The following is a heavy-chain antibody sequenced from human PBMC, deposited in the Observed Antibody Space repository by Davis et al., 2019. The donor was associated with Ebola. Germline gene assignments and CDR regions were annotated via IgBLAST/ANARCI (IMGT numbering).Heavy chain of an antibody. CDR3: ARLSAAGYYYYYYGMDV. Sequence: GESLKISCKGSGNSFTSHWIGWVRQMPGKGLDWMGIIYTGDSDTRYSPSFQGQVTISADKSISTAYLQWSSLKASDTAMYYCARLSAAGYYYYYYGMDVWGKGTTVTVSS. D-gene: IGHD6-13*01. J-gene: IGHJ6*04. V-gene: IGHV5-51*01. CDR1: GNSFTSHW. CDR2: IYTGDSDT.